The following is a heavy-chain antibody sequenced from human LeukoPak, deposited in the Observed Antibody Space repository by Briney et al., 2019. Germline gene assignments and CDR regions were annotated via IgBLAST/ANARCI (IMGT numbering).Heavy chain of an antibody. CDR1: GFTFSSYA. Sequence: GGSLRLSCAASGFTFSSYAMSWVRQAPGKVLEWVSAISGSGASTYYADSVKGRFTISRDNSKNTLYLQMNSLRAEDTAVHYCAKAGMSSMTDMDVWGKGTTVTVSS. V-gene: IGHV3-23*01. CDR3: AKAGMSSMTDMDV. CDR2: ISGSGAST. D-gene: IGHD3-10*01. J-gene: IGHJ6*03.